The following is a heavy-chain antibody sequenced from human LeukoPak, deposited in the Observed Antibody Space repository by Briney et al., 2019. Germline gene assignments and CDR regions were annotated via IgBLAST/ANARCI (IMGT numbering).Heavy chain of an antibody. CDR1: GFTLGDSA. CDR3: SRIRYTSTWTPPFDS. V-gene: IGHV3-49*03. J-gene: IGHJ4*02. Sequence: PGGSLRLSCRASGFTLGDSAMSWFRQAPGKGREGVGVIRSKSFGGTTEYAAVVQGTFTISRDDSKSIAHLQMNTLKIEDTAVFHCSRIRYTSTWTPPFDSWGQGTLVTVSS. CDR2: IRSKSFGGTT. D-gene: IGHD6-13*01.